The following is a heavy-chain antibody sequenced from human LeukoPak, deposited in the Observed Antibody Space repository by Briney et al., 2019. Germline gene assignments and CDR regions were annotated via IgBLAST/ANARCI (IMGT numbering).Heavy chain of an antibody. V-gene: IGHV3-33*01. CDR2: IWYDGSSK. CDR1: GFTFNTYG. D-gene: IGHD3-22*01. Sequence: PGRSLRLSCAASGFTFNTYGMHWVRQAPGNGLEWVAIIWYDGSSKYSADSVKGRFTISRDNSKNTLYLQMNSLRSDDTAVYYCARNTRHTRYYYDSSGYYPGYFDFWGQGTLVTVSS. CDR3: ARNTRHTRYYYDSSGYYPGYFDF. J-gene: IGHJ4*02.